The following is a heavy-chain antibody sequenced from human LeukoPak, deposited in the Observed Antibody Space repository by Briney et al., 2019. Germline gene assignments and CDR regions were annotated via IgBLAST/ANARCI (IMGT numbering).Heavy chain of an antibody. CDR2: ISYHGTNE. J-gene: IGHJ3*02. CDR1: GFTFSNYA. V-gene: IGHV3-30-3*01. Sequence: GGSLRLSCAASGFTFSNYAMHWVRQAPAKGLEWVAVISYHGTNEYYADSVKGRFTISRDNSKNTLYLQMNSLRAEDTAVYYCARDLSPSGSAWFDAFDIWGQGTMVTVSS. CDR3: ARDLSPSGSAWFDAFDI. D-gene: IGHD6-19*01.